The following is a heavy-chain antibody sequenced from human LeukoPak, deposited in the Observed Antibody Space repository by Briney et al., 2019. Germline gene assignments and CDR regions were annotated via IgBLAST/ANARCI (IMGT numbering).Heavy chain of an antibody. J-gene: IGHJ4*02. Sequence: GGSLRLSCAASGFTFSNAWMSWVRQAPGKGLEWVANIRQDGSEKYYVDSVKGRFTISRDNAKNSLYLQMNSLRAEDTAVYYCARHSSSWYEDFDYWGQGTLVTVSS. CDR1: GFTFSNAW. CDR2: IRQDGSEK. CDR3: ARHSSSWYEDFDY. V-gene: IGHV3-7*01. D-gene: IGHD6-13*01.